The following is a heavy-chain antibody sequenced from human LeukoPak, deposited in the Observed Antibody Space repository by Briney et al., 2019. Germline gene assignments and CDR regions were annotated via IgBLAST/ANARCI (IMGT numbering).Heavy chain of an antibody. CDR2: IYPGDSDT. J-gene: IGHJ3*02. V-gene: IGHV5-51*01. Sequence: GESLKISCKGSGYSFTSYWIGWVRQMPGKGLEWMGIIYPGDSDTRYSPSFQGQVTISADKSISTAYLQWSSLKASDTAMYYCARHGPHYYDSSGYYYEAFDIWGQGTMVTASS. D-gene: IGHD3-22*01. CDR3: ARHGPHYYDSSGYYYEAFDI. CDR1: GYSFTSYW.